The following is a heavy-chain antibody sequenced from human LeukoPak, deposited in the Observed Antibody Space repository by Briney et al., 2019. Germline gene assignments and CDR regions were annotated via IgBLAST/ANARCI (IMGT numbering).Heavy chain of an antibody. V-gene: IGHV3-74*01. CDR1: GFTFSSYW. CDR2: INSDGSST. D-gene: IGHD2-2*01. CDR3: ARGVGYCSSTSCYWWFDP. J-gene: IGHJ5*02. Sequence: GGSLRLSCAASGFTFSSYWMHWVRQAPGKGLVWVSRINSDGSSTSYADSVKGRFTISRDNTKNTLYLQMNSLRAEDTAVYYCARGVGYCSSTSCYWWFDPWGQGTLVTVSS.